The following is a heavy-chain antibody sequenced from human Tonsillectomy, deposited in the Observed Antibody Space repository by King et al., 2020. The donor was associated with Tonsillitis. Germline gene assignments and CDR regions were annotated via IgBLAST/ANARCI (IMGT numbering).Heavy chain of an antibody. D-gene: IGHD3-22*01. J-gene: IGHJ2*01. Sequence: VQLVESGGGVVQPGRSLRLSCAASGFTFSTYGMHWVRQAPGKGLEWVAVISYDGSNKYYADSVKGRFTISRDNSKNTLYLKMNSLRAEDTAVYYCANCPTKFLDSSGYCFGNWYFDLWGGGTLVTVSS. CDR2: ISYDGSNK. V-gene: IGHV3-30*18. CDR3: ANCPTKFLDSSGYCFGNWYFDL. CDR1: GFTFSTYG.